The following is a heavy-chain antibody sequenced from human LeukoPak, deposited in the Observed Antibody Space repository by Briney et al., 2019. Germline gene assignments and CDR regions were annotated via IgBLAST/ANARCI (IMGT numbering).Heavy chain of an antibody. V-gene: IGHV3-7*01. CDR2: VKQDGSEK. CDR3: AKEGDYPILTYDS. D-gene: IGHD2-21*01. J-gene: IGHJ5*01. CDR1: GFTFSSYW. Sequence: GGSLRLSCAASGFTFSSYWMNRLRQAPGKGLEWVANVKQDGSEKYYVDSVKGRFTISRDNAKNSLYLQMNSLRAEDTAVYYCAKEGDYPILTYDSWGQGALVTVSS.